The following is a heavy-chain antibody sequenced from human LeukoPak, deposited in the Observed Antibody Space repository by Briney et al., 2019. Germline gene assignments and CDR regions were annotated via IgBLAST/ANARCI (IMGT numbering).Heavy chain of an antibody. CDR3: ASTYYYDSSGYSPEY. V-gene: IGHV3-48*01. D-gene: IGHD3-22*01. CDR2: ISSSSSTI. J-gene: IGHJ4*02. Sequence: PGGSLRLSCAASGFTFSRYSMNWVRQAPGKGLEWVSYISSSSSTIHYADSVKGRITVSRDNAKNSLYLQMNSLRAEDTAVYYCASTYYYDSSGYSPEYWGQGTLVTVSS. CDR1: GFTFSRYS.